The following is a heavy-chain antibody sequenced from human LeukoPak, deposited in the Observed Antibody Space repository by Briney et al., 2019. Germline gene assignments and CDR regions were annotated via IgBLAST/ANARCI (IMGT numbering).Heavy chain of an antibody. Sequence: PGGSLSLSCAVSGFTFSVYYIGCDRQAPGEGREWVSCISSSGKIIYSTNSVQGRVTISRDNAKNSLYLQINSLRSEDTAVYYCARASSGDTAMIYFDYWGQGTLVTVSS. J-gene: IGHJ4*02. CDR3: ARASSGDTAMIYFDY. V-gene: IGHV3-11*01. CDR2: ISSSGKII. CDR1: GFTFSVYY. D-gene: IGHD5-18*01.